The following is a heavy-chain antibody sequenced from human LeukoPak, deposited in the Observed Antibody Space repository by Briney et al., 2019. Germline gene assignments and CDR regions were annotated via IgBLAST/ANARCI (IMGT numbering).Heavy chain of an antibody. CDR2: ISAYNGNT. Sequence: AAVTVSFTASGYTFTSYGISWVRQAPGQGLEWMGWISAYNGNTNYAQKLQGRVTMTTDTSTSTAYMELRSLRSDDTAVYYCARPQRYNWNDLHYFDYWGQGTLVTVSS. CDR1: GYTFTSYG. CDR3: ARPQRYNWNDLHYFDY. D-gene: IGHD1-20*01. V-gene: IGHV1-18*01. J-gene: IGHJ4*02.